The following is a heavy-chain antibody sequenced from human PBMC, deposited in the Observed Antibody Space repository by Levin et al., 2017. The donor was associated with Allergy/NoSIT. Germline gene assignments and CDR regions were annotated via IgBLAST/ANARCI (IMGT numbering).Heavy chain of an antibody. D-gene: IGHD4-23*01. V-gene: IGHV4-59*08. Sequence: NPGGSLRLSCTVSGGSISSYYWSWIRQPPGKGLEWIGYIYYSGSTNYNPSLKSRVTISVDTSKNQFSLKLSSVTAADTAVYYCARSDLRRWSIQGYFDYWGQGTLVTVSS. J-gene: IGHJ4*02. CDR3: ARSDLRRWSIQGYFDY. CDR2: IYYSGST. CDR1: GGSISSYY.